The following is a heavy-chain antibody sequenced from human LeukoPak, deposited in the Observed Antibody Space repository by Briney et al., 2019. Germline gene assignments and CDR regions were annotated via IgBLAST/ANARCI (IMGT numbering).Heavy chain of an antibody. V-gene: IGHV4-59*01. CDR1: GGSISSYY. CDR3: ARYLTFGGVIVTYYFDY. J-gene: IGHJ4*02. D-gene: IGHD3-16*02. CDR2: IYYSGST. Sequence: PSETLPLTCTVSGGSISSYYWSWIRQPPGKGLEWIWYIYYSGSTNYNPSLKSRVTISVDTSKHQFSLKLSSVTAADTAVYYCARYLTFGGVIVTYYFDYWGQGTLVTVSS.